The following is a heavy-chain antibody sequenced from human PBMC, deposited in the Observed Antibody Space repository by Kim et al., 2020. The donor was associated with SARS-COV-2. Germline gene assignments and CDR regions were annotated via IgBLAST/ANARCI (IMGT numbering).Heavy chain of an antibody. V-gene: IGHV1-18*01. Sequence: YAQKLQGRVTMTTDTSTSTAYMELRSLRSDDTAVYYCAREGYDSSGYYWYWGQGTLVTVSS. J-gene: IGHJ4*02. CDR3: AREGYDSSGYYWY. D-gene: IGHD3-22*01.